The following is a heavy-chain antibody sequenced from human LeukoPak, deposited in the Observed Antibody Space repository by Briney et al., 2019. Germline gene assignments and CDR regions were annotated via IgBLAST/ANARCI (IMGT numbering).Heavy chain of an antibody. V-gene: IGHV4-61*02. CDR3: ARDTEELLPDY. CDR2: IYTSGST. CDR1: GGSISSGSYS. J-gene: IGHJ4*02. Sequence: SETLSLTCTVSGGSISSGSYSWSWIRQPAGKGLEWIGRIYTSGSTNYNPSLKSRVTISVDTSKNQFSLKLSSVTAADTAVYYCARDTEELLPDYWGQGTLVTVSS. D-gene: IGHD2-15*01.